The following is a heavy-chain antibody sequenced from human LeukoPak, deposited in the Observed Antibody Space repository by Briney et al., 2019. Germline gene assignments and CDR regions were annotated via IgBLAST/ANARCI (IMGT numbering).Heavy chain of an antibody. CDR2: IIPIFGIA. CDR1: GGTFSSYA. J-gene: IGHJ6*02. Sequence: SVKVSCKASGGTFSSYAISWVRQAPGQGLEWMGRIIPIFGIANYAQKFQGRVTITADKSTSTAYMELSSLRSEDTAVYYCATGGTRGAYYGTDVWGQGTTVTVSS. D-gene: IGHD7-27*01. V-gene: IGHV1-69*04. CDR3: ATGGTRGAYYGTDV.